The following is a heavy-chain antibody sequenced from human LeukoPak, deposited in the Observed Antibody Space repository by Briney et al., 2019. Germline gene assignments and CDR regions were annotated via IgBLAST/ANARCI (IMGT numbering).Heavy chain of an antibody. CDR1: GFTFSSYW. CDR3: ARDPDSSGWVD. J-gene: IGHJ4*02. V-gene: IGHV3-7*03. D-gene: IGHD6-19*01. CDR2: IKQDGSEK. Sequence: GGSLRLSCAASGFTFSSYWMSWVRQAPGKGRGWVANIKQDGSEKYYVDSVKGRFTISRDNAKNSLYLQMNSLRAEDTAVYYCARDPDSSGWVDWGQGTLVTVSS.